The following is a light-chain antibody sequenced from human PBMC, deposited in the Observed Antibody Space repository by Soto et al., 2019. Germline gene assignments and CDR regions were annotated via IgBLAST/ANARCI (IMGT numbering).Light chain of an antibody. CDR3: QQYKAYSYS. V-gene: IGKV1-5*03. CDR1: QSLNIW. CDR2: KAS. J-gene: IGKJ2*03. Sequence: DIEMTQSPSTLSASVGDRVTITCRATQSLNIWLAWYQQKPGKAPKLLISKASSLESGVTSRFSGSGSGTEFSLTISSLQPDDFATYYCQQYKAYSYSFGQGTKLE.